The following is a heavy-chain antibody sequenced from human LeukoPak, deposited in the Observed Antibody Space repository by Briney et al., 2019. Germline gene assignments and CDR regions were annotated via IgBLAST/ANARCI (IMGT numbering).Heavy chain of an antibody. Sequence: SETLSLTCTVSGGSISSRSYYWGWIRQPPGKGLEWIGSIFYSGTTYYNPSLKSRVTISVDTSENQFSLRLSSVTAADTAVYYCASENCSGTSCSSFDYWGQGTLVTVSS. V-gene: IGHV4-39*01. D-gene: IGHD2-2*01. CDR3: ASENCSGTSCSSFDY. CDR1: GGSISSRSYY. CDR2: IFYSGTT. J-gene: IGHJ4*02.